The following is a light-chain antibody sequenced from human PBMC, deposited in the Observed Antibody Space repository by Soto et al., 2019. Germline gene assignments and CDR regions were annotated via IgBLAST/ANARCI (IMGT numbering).Light chain of an antibody. J-gene: IGKJ2*01. CDR1: QSISSY. Sequence: DIQMTQSPSSLSASVGDRVTITCRASQSISSYLNWYQQKPGKAPKLLIYAASSLQSGVPSRFSASGSGTDFTLTISSLQPEDFATYYCQQSYNTLRTFGQGTKVDIK. CDR3: QQSYNTLRT. CDR2: AAS. V-gene: IGKV1-39*01.